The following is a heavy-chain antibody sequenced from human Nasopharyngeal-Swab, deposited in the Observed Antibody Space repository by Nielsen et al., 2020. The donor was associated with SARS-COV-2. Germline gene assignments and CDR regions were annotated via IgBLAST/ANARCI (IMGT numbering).Heavy chain of an antibody. V-gene: IGHV4-39*07. CDR3: ARERGRGGIWNYYYYYMDV. CDR2: IYYSGST. CDR1: GGSISSSSYY. J-gene: IGHJ6*03. D-gene: IGHD3-10*01. Sequence: SETLSLTCTVSGGSISSSSYYWGWIRQPPGKGLEWIGSIYYSGSTYYNPSLKSRVTISVDTSKNQFSLKLSSVNAADTAVYYCARERGRGGIWNYYYYYMDVWGKGTTVTVSS.